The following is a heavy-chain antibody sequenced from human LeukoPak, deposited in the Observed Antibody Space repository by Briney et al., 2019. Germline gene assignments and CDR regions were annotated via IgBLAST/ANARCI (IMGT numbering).Heavy chain of an antibody. V-gene: IGHV4-34*01. J-gene: IGHJ5*02. D-gene: IGHD2-2*01. CDR3: AIYCSSTSCPNWFDP. Sequence: SETLSLTCAVYGGSFSGYYWSWIRQPPGKGLEWIGEINHSGSTNYNASLKSRVTISVDTSKNQFSLKLSSVTAADTAVYYCAIYCSSTSCPNWFDPWGQGTLVTVSS. CDR1: GGSFSGYY. CDR2: INHSGST.